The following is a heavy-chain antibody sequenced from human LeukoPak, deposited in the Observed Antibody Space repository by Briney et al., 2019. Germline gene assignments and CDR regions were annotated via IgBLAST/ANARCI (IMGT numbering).Heavy chain of an antibody. CDR1: GGSFSGYY. CDR3: ARGPHYYGSGIYRLDY. Sequence: SETLSLTCAVYGGSFSGYYWSWIRQPPGKGLEWIGEINHSGSTNYNPSLKSRVTISVDTSKNQFSLKLSSVTAADTAVYYCARGPHYYGSGIYRLDYWGQGTLVTVSS. CDR2: INHSGST. J-gene: IGHJ4*02. V-gene: IGHV4-34*01. D-gene: IGHD3-10*01.